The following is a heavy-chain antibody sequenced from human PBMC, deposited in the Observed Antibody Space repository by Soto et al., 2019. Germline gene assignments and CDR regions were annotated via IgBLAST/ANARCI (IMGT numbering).Heavy chain of an antibody. Sequence: QVQLQQWGAGLLKPSETLSLTCAVYGGSFSGYYWSWSRQPPGKGLEWIGEINHSGSTNYNPSLKSRVTXSXDXXKNQFSLKLSSVTAADTAVYYCARGWLWLVPHFDYWGQGTLVTVSS. D-gene: IGHD6-19*01. CDR1: GGSFSGYY. CDR3: ARGWLWLVPHFDY. V-gene: IGHV4-34*01. J-gene: IGHJ4*02. CDR2: INHSGST.